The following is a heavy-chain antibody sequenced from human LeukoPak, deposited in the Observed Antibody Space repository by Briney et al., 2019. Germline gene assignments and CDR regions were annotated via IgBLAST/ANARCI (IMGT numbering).Heavy chain of an antibody. Sequence: GRSLRLSCAASGFTFSTYGMHWVRQAPGQGLEWVAVIWYDGSNKYYADSVKGRFTISRDNSKNALYLQMNSLRAEDTAVYYCARGKRGYCSSTSCFKYFQHWGQGTLVTVSS. V-gene: IGHV3-33*01. CDR2: IWYDGSNK. CDR3: ARGKRGYCSSTSCFKYFQH. D-gene: IGHD2-2*01. CDR1: GFTFSTYG. J-gene: IGHJ1*01.